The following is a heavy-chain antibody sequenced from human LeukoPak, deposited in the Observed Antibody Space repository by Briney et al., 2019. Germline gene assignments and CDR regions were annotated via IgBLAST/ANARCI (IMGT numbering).Heavy chain of an antibody. J-gene: IGHJ4*02. CDR1: GYSFINYG. CDR3: ARESRSSGEDC. CDR2: ISTYSDDS. D-gene: IGHD6-19*01. Sequence: ASVKVSCKASGYSFINYGISWVRQAPGQGPEWMGWISTYSDDSRYAQKFQGRVTMTTDASTRTAYMELRSLRSDDTAVYYCARESRSSGEDCWGQGTLVTVSS. V-gene: IGHV1-18*01.